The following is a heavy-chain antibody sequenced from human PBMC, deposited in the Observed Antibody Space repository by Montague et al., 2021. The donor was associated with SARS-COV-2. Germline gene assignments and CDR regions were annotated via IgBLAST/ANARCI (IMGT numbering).Heavy chain of an antibody. CDR1: GDSVSRNSDA. CDR2: TYYRSKWYN. J-gene: IGHJ4*02. D-gene: IGHD1-26*01. V-gene: IGHV6-1*01. CDR3: ARTSASSDY. Sequence: CAISGDSVSRNSDAWNWIRQSPSRGPEWLGRTYYRSKWYNDYAVSVKSRITINPDTSKNLISLQLNSVTPEDTAVYYCARTSASSDYWGQGTLVTVSS.